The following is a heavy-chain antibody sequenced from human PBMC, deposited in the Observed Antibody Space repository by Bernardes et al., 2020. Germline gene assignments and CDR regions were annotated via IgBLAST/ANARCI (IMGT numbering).Heavy chain of an antibody. CDR2: IDHSGGT. CDR3: ARHGYYGSGADAFDI. V-gene: IGHV4-39*01. Sequence: SETLSLTCSVSGGSIRISSSSYYWGWVRQPPGRGLEWIGTIDHSGGTYYNPSLKSRIAISLDTSKNQFSLKLTSVTAADTAVYYCARHGYYGSGADAFDIWGQGTMVTVSS. J-gene: IGHJ3*02. CDR1: GGSIRISSSSYY. D-gene: IGHD3-10*01.